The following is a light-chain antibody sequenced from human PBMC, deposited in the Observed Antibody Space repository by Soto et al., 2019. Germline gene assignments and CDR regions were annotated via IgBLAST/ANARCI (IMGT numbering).Light chain of an antibody. J-gene: IGKJ4*01. V-gene: IGKV1-9*01. CDR1: QGISSY. CDR2: AAS. Sequence: DIQLTQSPSFLSASVGDRVTITCRASQGISSYLAWYQQKPGKAPKLLIYAASTLQSGVPSRFSASGSGTEFTLTISSLQPEDFATFYCQQLNSYPLTFGGGTRVEIK. CDR3: QQLNSYPLT.